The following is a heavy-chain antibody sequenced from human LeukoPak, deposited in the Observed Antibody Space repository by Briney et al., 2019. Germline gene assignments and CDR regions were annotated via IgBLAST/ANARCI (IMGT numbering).Heavy chain of an antibody. CDR1: GYTFSSYA. J-gene: IGHJ4*02. CDR2: INTDNGNT. CDR3: ARGGYSGLDY. Sequence: ASVKVSCKASGYTFSSYAVHWVRQAPGQRLEWMGWINTDNGNTKYSQKFQGSVTMTRNTSISTAYMELSSLRSEDTAVYYCARGGYSGLDYWGQGTLVTVSS. V-gene: IGHV1-3*04. D-gene: IGHD5-12*01.